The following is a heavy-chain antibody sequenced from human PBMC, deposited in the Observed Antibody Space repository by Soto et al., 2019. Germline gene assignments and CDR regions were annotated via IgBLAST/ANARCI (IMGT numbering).Heavy chain of an antibody. CDR3: ARDRPFYDILTGYYSRCFDP. J-gene: IGHJ5*02. Sequence: PGGSLRLSCAASGFTFSSYWMSWVRQAPGKGLEWVANIKQDGSEKYYVDSVKGRFTISRDNAKNSLYLQMNSLRAEDTAVYYCARDRPFYDILTGYYSRCFDPWGQGTLVAVS. V-gene: IGHV3-7*01. CDR2: IKQDGSEK. D-gene: IGHD3-9*01. CDR1: GFTFSSYW.